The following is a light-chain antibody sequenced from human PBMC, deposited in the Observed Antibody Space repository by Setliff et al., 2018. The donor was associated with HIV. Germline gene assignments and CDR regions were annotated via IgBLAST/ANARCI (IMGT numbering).Light chain of an antibody. V-gene: IGLV2-14*01. CDR1: SSDVGGYNY. J-gene: IGLJ2*01. Sequence: QSALTQPASVSGSPGQSITISCTGTSSDVGGYNYVSWYQQHPDKAPKLMIYDVSYRPSGVSNRFSGSKSGNTASLTISGLQAEDEADYYCSSYTYSSTLVFGGGTKVTVL. CDR2: DVS. CDR3: SSYTYSSTLV.